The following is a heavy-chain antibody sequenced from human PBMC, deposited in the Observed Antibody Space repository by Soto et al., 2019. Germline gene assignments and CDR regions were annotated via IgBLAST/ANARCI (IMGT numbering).Heavy chain of an antibody. J-gene: IGHJ6*02. CDR2: IIPIFGTA. CDR3: ARGRVYGSGGYSHANYYYGMDV. Sequence: GPSVKVSCKASGGTFSSYAISWVRQAPGQGLEWMGGIIPIFGTANYAQKFQGRVTITADESTSTAYMELSSLRSEDTAVYYCARGRVYGSGGYSHANYYYGMDVWGQGTTVTVSS. V-gene: IGHV1-69*13. D-gene: IGHD3-10*01. CDR1: GGTFSSYA.